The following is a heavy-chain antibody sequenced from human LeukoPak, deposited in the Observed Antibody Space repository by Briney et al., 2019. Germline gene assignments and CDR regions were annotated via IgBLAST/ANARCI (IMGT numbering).Heavy chain of an antibody. J-gene: IGHJ4*02. D-gene: IGHD6-6*01. CDR3: TTDRSIAVRPLFDY. CDR1: GFTFSSYG. V-gene: IGHV3-15*01. CDR2: IKSKTDGGTT. Sequence: GGSLRLSCAASGFTFSSYGMHWVRQAPGKGLEWVGRIKSKTDGGTTDYAAPVKGRFTVSRDDSKNTVYLQVNSLKTEDTAVYYCTTDRSIAVRPLFDYWGQGILVTVSS.